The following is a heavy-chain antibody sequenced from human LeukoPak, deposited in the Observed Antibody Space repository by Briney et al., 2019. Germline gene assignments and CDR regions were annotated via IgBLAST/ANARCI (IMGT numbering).Heavy chain of an antibody. CDR3: ARDWGGDYVALFHY. CDR1: GFTFSDYP. V-gene: IGHV3-64D*06. Sequence: GGSLRLSCSASGFTFSDYPMHWVRQAPGKGLEYVSTVSSNGGSTYYADSVKGRFTISRDNSKNTLFLQMSSLRAEDTAVYYCARDWGGDYVALFHYWGQGTLVTVSS. J-gene: IGHJ4*02. CDR2: VSSNGGST. D-gene: IGHD4-17*01.